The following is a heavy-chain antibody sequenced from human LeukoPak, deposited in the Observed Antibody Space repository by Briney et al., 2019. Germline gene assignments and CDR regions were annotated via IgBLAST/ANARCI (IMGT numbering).Heavy chain of an antibody. V-gene: IGHV4-30-2*01. CDR3: ASGRYYYDSSGSFSAFDI. Sequence: SETLSLTCAVSGGSISSGGYSWSWIRQLPGKGLEWIGYIYHSGSTYYNPSLKSRVTISVDRSKNQFSLKLSSVTAADTAVYYCASGRYYYDSSGSFSAFDIWGQGTMVTVSS. CDR2: IYHSGST. D-gene: IGHD3-22*01. J-gene: IGHJ3*02. CDR1: GGSISSGGYS.